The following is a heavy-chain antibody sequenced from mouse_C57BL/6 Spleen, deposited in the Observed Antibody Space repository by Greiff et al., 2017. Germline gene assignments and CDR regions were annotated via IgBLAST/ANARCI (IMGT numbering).Heavy chain of an antibody. J-gene: IGHJ1*03. CDR1: GFTFSDYY. V-gene: IGHV5-12*02. Sequence: DVKLVESGGGLVQPGGSLKLSCATSGFTFSDYYMYWVRQTPEKRLEWVAYISNGGGSTYYPDTVKGRFTISRDNAKNTLYLQMSRLKSEDTAMYYCARQGGFGNPWDFDVWGTGTTVTVSS. CDR3: ARQGGFGNPWDFDV. D-gene: IGHD2-1*01. CDR2: ISNGGGST.